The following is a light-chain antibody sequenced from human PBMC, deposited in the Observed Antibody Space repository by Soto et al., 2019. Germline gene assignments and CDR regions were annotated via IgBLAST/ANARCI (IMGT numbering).Light chain of an antibody. CDR3: QQYNNWPRGT. V-gene: IGKV3-15*01. Sequence: EIVMTQSPATLSVSPGERATLSCRASQSVSSNLAWYQQKPGQAPRLIIYGASTRATGIPARFSGSGSGTEFTLTISSLQSEDFAVYYCQQYNNWPRGTFGQGTKVEIK. CDR2: GAS. J-gene: IGKJ1*01. CDR1: QSVSSN.